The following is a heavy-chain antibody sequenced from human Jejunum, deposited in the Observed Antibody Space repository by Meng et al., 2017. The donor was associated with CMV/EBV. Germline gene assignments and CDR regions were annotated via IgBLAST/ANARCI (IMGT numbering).Heavy chain of an antibody. Sequence: SDYSITNNNWWTWVRPTPGKGLEWIGEVYHSGTTNYNPSLKSRVTISVDKSKNQFFLQMTSLTAADTAVYYCARKISSGYYLNWFDPWGRGTLVTVSS. V-gene: IGHV4-4*02. J-gene: IGHJ5*02. CDR3: ARKISSGYYLNWFDP. D-gene: IGHD3-22*01. CDR2: VYHSGTT. CDR1: DYSITNNNW.